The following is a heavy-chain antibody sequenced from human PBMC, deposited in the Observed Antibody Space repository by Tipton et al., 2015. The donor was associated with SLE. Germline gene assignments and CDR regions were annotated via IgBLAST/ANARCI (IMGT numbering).Heavy chain of an antibody. CDR1: GFTFSSYA. J-gene: IGHJ6*02. Sequence: SLRLSCAASGFTFSSYAMHWVRQAPGKGLEWVAAISYDGSNKYYADSVKGRFTISRDNSKNTLYLQMNSLRAEDTAVYYCARELLWFRGYGMDVWGQGTTVTVSS. CDR3: ARELLWFRGYGMDV. CDR2: ISYDGSNK. V-gene: IGHV3-30*04. D-gene: IGHD3-10*01.